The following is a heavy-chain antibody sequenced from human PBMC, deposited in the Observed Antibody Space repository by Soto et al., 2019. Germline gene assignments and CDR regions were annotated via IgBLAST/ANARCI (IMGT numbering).Heavy chain of an antibody. CDR2: IYYSGST. V-gene: IGHV4-31*03. Sequence: SETLSLTCTVSGGSISSGGYYWSWIRQHPGKGLEWIGYIYYSGSTYYNPSLKSRVTISVDTSKNQFSLKLSSVTAADTAVYYCARGRPPGITEPFDYWGQGTPVTVSS. CDR3: ARGRPPGITEPFDY. J-gene: IGHJ4*02. D-gene: IGHD3-16*01. CDR1: GGSISSGGYY.